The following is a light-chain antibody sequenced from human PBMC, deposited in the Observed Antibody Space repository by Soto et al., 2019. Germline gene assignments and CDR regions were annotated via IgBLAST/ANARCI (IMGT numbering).Light chain of an antibody. Sequence: DIQMTQSPSSLSASVGDRVTITCRASQCITTYLNWYQQTLGEAPKLLIYAASRLQIGVPSRFSGSGSGTDFTLTISSLQPEDFATYYCQQAYGAPPTFGQGTKVEIK. J-gene: IGKJ1*01. CDR2: AAS. CDR3: QQAYGAPPT. CDR1: QCITTY. V-gene: IGKV1-39*01.